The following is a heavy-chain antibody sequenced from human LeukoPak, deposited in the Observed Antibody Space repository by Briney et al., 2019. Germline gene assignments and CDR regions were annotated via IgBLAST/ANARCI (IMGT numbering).Heavy chain of an antibody. CDR3: ASDYSDLTLYYYYYYMDV. CDR2: IYYSGST. Sequence: SETLSLTCTVSGGSISSSSYYWGWIRQPPGKGLEWIGSIYYSGSTYYNPSLKSRVTISVDTSKNQFSLKLSSVTAADTAVYYCASDYSDLTLYYYYYYMDVWGKGTTVTVSS. D-gene: IGHD5-18*01. CDR1: GGSISSSSYY. J-gene: IGHJ6*03. V-gene: IGHV4-39*07.